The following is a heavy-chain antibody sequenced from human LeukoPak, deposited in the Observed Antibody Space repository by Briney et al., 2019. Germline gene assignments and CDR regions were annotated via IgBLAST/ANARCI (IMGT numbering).Heavy chain of an antibody. Sequence: ASVKVSCKASGYTFISYDIDWVRQATGRGLEWMGWMNPNSGNTGYAQKFQGRVTITRNTSISTAYMELSSLRSEDTGVYYCARRQASGYDSWSGLSYYMDVWGKGTTVTVSS. CDR2: MNPNSGNT. J-gene: IGHJ6*03. V-gene: IGHV1-8*03. D-gene: IGHD3-3*01. CDR1: GYTFISYD. CDR3: ARRQASGYDSWSGLSYYMDV.